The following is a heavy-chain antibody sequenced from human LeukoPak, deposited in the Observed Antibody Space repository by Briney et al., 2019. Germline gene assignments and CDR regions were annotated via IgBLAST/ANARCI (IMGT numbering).Heavy chain of an antibody. J-gene: IGHJ4*02. CDR3: AREPTLTTFGY. CDR1: GGSISTYY. Sequence: PSETLSLTCTASGGSISTYYWSWIRQPPEKGLEWIGYISYSGSTNYNPSLQSRVTISVSTSKNQFSLKLTSVTAADTAVYYCAREPTLTTFGYWGQGTLVTVSS. V-gene: IGHV4-59*01. CDR2: ISYSGST. D-gene: IGHD4-17*01.